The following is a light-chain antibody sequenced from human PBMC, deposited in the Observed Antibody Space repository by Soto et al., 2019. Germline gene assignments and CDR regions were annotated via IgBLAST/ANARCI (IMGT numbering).Light chain of an antibody. J-gene: IGLJ2*01. V-gene: IGLV2-18*02. CDR1: SSDVGSYNR. Sequence: QSALTQPPSVSGSPGQSVTISCTGTSSDVGSYNRVSWYQQPPGTAPKLMIYEVSNRPSGVPDRFSGSKSGNTASLTISGLQAEDEADYYCSSYTSSLPIFGGGTKLTVL. CDR2: EVS. CDR3: SSYTSSLPI.